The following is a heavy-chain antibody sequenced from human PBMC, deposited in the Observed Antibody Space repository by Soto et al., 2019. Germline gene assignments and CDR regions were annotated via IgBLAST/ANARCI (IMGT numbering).Heavy chain of an antibody. D-gene: IGHD3-3*01. CDR1: GYTFTSYY. CDR3: ARDLMDLEWFLPTYYYYGMDV. CDR2: INPSGGST. V-gene: IGHV1-46*01. J-gene: IGHJ6*02. Sequence: GASVKVSCKASGYTFTSYYMHWVRQAPGQGLEWMGIINPSGGSTSYAQKFQGRVTMTRDTSTSTVYMELSSLRSEDTAVYYCARDLMDLEWFLPTYYYYGMDVWGQGTTVTVSS.